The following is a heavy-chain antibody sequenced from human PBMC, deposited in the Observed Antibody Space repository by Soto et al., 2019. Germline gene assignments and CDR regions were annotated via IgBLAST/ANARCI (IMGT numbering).Heavy chain of an antibody. Sequence: PGWSLRLSCAVSGLTFSRYAMSWVRQAPGKGLEWVSAIINTGGDTLYADSVKARFTISRDNFKNTLYLQMNSLRAEDAAIYYCAKASGESYPESRVFDKSGQGTRVTVSS. J-gene: IGHJ4*02. CDR2: IINTGGDT. CDR3: AKASGESYPESRVFDK. D-gene: IGHD1-26*01. CDR1: GLTFSRYA. V-gene: IGHV3-23*01.